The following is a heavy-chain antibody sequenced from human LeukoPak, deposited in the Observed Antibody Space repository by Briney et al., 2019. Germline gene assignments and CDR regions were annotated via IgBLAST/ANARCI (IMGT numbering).Heavy chain of an antibody. V-gene: IGHV1-69*04. CDR2: IIPILGIA. CDR3: AREPTEYSGYDYDPYYYYGMDV. J-gene: IGHJ6*02. D-gene: IGHD5-12*01. CDR1: GGTFSSYA. Sequence: SVKVSCKASGGTFSSYAISWVRQAPGQGLEWMGRIIPILGIANYAQKFQGRVTITADKSTSTAYMELSSLRSEDTAVYYCAREPTEYSGYDYDPYYYYGMDVWGQGTTVTVSS.